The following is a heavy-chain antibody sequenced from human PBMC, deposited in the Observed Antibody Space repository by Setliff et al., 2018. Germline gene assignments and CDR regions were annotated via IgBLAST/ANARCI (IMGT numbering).Heavy chain of an antibody. D-gene: IGHD5-18*01. CDR1: GGSISPYF. CDR3: ARDRTAYSYGLDV. J-gene: IGHJ6*02. CDR2: IYHNGNT. Sequence: PSETLSLTCTVSGGSISPYFWSWIRQSPGKGLEWIGYIYHNGNTNFNPSLKTRVTMSVGTPKNQFALNLRSVTAADSAVYYCARDRTAYSYGLDVWGQGTTVTVSS. V-gene: IGHV4-59*01.